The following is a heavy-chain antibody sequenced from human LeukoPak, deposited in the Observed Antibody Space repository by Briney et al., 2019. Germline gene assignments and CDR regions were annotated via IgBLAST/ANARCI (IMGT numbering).Heavy chain of an antibody. D-gene: IGHD2-15*01. CDR1: GYTFTSYD. Sequence: GASVKVSFKASGYTFTSYDISWVRQATGQGPEWMGWMNPNSGNTGYAQKFQGRVTMTKNTSISTAYLELSSLRSEDTGMYYCARVMVAATVADYWGQGTLVTVSS. J-gene: IGHJ4*02. CDR3: ARVMVAATVADY. V-gene: IGHV1-8*01. CDR2: MNPNSGNT.